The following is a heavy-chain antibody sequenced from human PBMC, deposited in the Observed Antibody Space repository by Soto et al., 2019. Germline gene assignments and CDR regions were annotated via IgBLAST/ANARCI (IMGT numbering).Heavy chain of an antibody. CDR1: GFTFGDYA. J-gene: IGHJ6*02. D-gene: IGHD1-26*01. V-gene: IGHV3-49*04. CDR3: TRALKKRGGATINYGMDV. Sequence: GSLRLSCTASGFTFGDYAMSWVRQAPGKGLEWVGFIRSKAYGGTTEYAASVKGRFTISRDDSKSIAYLQMNSLKTEDAAVYYCTRALKKRGGATINYGMDVWGQGTTVTVSS. CDR2: IRSKAYGGTT.